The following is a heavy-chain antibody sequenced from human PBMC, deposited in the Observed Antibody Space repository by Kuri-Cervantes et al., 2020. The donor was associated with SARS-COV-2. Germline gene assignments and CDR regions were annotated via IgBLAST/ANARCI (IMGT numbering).Heavy chain of an antibody. Sequence: GGSLRLSCAVSGFTVTSVHMTWVRQAPGKGLEWVSGISWNSGSIDYADSVKGRFTISRDNSKNTLYLQMNSLRAEDTAVYYCAKLPVAGPPGTFDYWGQGTLVTVSS. CDR1: GFTVTSVH. CDR2: ISWNSGSI. CDR3: AKLPVAGPPGTFDY. J-gene: IGHJ4*02. V-gene: IGHV3-23*01. D-gene: IGHD6-19*01.